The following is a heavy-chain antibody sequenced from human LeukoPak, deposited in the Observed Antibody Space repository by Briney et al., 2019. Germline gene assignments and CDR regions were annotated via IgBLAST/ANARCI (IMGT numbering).Heavy chain of an antibody. Sequence: GGSPRLSSAASGVTPSSDYMSRGRRAAGTRLGGGSVIYSGGSTYYADSVEGRFTISRDNVENVVYLEMNGLRAEDTATYYCARVAVSGPTGWFDSWGRGTLVIVS. CDR3: ARVAVSGPTGWFDS. J-gene: IGHJ5*01. CDR1: GVTPSSDY. CDR2: IYSGGST. V-gene: IGHV3-53*01. D-gene: IGHD2-8*02.